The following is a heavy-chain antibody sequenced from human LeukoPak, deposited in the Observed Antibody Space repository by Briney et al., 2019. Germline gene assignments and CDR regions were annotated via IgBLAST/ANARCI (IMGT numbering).Heavy chain of an antibody. Sequence: SETLSLTCTVSGGSISSSSYYWGWIRQPPGKGLEWIGEINHSGSTNYNPSLKSRVTISVDTSKNQFSLKLSSVTAADTAVYYCARDWGSFDYWGQGTLVTVSS. CDR1: GGSISSSSYY. CDR3: ARDWGSFDY. D-gene: IGHD3-16*01. V-gene: IGHV4-39*07. CDR2: INHSGST. J-gene: IGHJ4*02.